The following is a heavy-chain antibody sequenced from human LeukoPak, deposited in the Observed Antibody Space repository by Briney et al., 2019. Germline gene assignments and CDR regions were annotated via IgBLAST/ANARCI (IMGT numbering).Heavy chain of an antibody. J-gene: IGHJ4*02. V-gene: IGHV3-30*04. CDR2: ISYDGSNK. D-gene: IGHD6-13*01. Sequence: PGGSLRLSCAASGFTFSSYATHWVRQAPGKGLEWVAVISYDGSNKYYADSVKGRFTISRDNSKNTLYLQMNSLRAEDTAVYYCARDPQYSSSWSRTLYYFDYWGQGTLVTVSS. CDR1: GFTFSSYA. CDR3: ARDPQYSSSWSRTLYYFDY.